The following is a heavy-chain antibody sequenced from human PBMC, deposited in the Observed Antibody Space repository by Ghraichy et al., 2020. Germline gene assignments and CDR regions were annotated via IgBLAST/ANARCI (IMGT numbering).Heavy chain of an antibody. CDR1: GFSLSTSGVG. V-gene: IGHV2-5*02. CDR2: IYWDDDQ. Sequence: SGPTLVKPTQTLTLTCSFSGFSLSTSGVGVAWIRQPPGKALEWLALIYWDDDQRYSPSLKSRLTITKDTSKNQVVLTMTNMDPVDTATYYCAHLNSAYDFFYFYGLDVWGQGTTVTVSS. CDR3: AHLNSAYDFFYFYGLDV. J-gene: IGHJ6*02. D-gene: IGHD5-12*01.